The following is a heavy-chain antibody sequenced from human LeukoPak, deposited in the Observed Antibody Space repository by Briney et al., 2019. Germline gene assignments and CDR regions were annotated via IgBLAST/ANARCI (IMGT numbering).Heavy chain of an antibody. J-gene: IGHJ4*02. Sequence: GGSLRLSCAASGFTFSSYSMNWVRQAPGKGLEWVSSISSSSSYIYYADSVKGRFTISRDNAKNSLYLQMNSLRAEDTAVYYRARERVGSRPTPYYFDYWGQGTLVTVSS. D-gene: IGHD1-26*01. CDR1: GFTFSSYS. CDR2: ISSSSSYI. CDR3: ARERVGSRPTPYYFDY. V-gene: IGHV3-21*01.